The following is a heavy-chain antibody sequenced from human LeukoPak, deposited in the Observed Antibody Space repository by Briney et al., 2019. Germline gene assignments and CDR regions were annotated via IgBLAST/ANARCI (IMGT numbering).Heavy chain of an antibody. CDR3: ARDYQGGYGDKTVDY. J-gene: IGHJ4*02. V-gene: IGHV4-34*01. D-gene: IGHD5-18*01. CDR1: GGSFSGYY. CDR2: INHSEST. Sequence: PSETLSLTCAVYGGSFSGYYWSWIRQPPGKGLEWIGEINHSESTNYNPSLKSRVTISVDTSKNQFSLRLSSVTAADTAVYYCARDYQGGYGDKTVDYWGQGTLVTVSS.